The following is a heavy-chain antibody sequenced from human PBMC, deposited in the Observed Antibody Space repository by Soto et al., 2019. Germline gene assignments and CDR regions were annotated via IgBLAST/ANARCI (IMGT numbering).Heavy chain of an antibody. Sequence: SETLSLTCTVSGGSVSSGSYYWSWIRQPPGKGLEWIGYIYYSGSTNYNPSLKSRVTISVDTSKNQFSLKLSSVTAADTAVYYCARGGYSGYDLFEYYGMDVWGQGTTVTVSS. J-gene: IGHJ6*02. D-gene: IGHD5-12*01. V-gene: IGHV4-61*01. CDR2: IYYSGST. CDR1: GGSVSSGSYY. CDR3: ARGGYSGYDLFEYYGMDV.